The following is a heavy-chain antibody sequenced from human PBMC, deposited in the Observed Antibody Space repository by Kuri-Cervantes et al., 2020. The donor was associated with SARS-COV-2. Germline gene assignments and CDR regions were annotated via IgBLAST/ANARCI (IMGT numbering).Heavy chain of an antibody. J-gene: IGHJ4*02. V-gene: IGHV3-7*03. Sequence: GGSLRLPCAASGFTFSSYWMSWVRQAPGKGLEWVANIKQDGSEKYYVDSVKGRFTISRDNAKDSLYLQMNSLRAEDTALYYCAVGDVVVPAAIAGWGQGTLVTVSS. CDR2: IKQDGSEK. CDR3: AVGDVVVPAAIAG. D-gene: IGHD2-2*01. CDR1: GFTFSSYW.